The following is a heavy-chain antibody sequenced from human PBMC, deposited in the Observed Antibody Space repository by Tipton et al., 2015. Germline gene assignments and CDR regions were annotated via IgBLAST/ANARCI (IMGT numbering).Heavy chain of an antibody. V-gene: IGHV4-38-2*01. J-gene: IGHJ6*02. CDR1: AYSISSDYY. Sequence: TLSLTCAVSAYSISSDYYWGWIRQPPEKGLEWIGSISHSGNTYYNPSLKSRVTMSRDTSKNQFSLKLNSVAAAAPAVYYCAIYLEHGLSVCGPGTTVTAS. CDR2: ISHSGNT. CDR3: AIYLEHGLSV. D-gene: IGHD3-9*01.